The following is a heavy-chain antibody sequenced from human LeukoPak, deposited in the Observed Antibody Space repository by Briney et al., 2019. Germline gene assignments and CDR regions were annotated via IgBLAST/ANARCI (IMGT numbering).Heavy chain of an antibody. CDR3: ARVGLRYSSSWFFQRSPQTYYYYYMDV. V-gene: IGHV1-2*02. Sequence: VASVTVSCKASGYTFTGYYMHWVRQAPGQGLEWMGWINPNSGGTNYAQKFQGRVTMTRDTSISTAYMELSRLRSDDTAVYYCARVGLRYSSSWFFQRSPQTYYYYYMDVWGKGTMVTISS. D-gene: IGHD6-13*01. CDR1: GYTFTGYY. CDR2: INPNSGGT. J-gene: IGHJ6*03.